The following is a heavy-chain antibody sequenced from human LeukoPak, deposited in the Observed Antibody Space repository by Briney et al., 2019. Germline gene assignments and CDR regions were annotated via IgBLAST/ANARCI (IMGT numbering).Heavy chain of an antibody. CDR1: GGSISSYY. D-gene: IGHD5-12*01. CDR2: IYDIGST. Sequence: SETLSLTCTVSGGSISSYYWSWIRQPPGKGLEWIGYIYDIGSTSYNPSLKSRVTILVDTSSNQFSLMLTSVTAADTAVYYCARGTKTGYTGYDWNYWGQGSLVSVSS. CDR3: ARGTKTGYTGYDWNY. V-gene: IGHV4-59*01. J-gene: IGHJ4*02.